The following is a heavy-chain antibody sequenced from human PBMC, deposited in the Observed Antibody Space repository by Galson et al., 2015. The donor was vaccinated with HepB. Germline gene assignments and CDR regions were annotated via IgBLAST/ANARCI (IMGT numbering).Heavy chain of an antibody. CDR3: AREVAGEGYFFDY. CDR2: IYSGGST. J-gene: IGHJ4*02. Sequence: SLRLSCAASGFTVSSNYMSWVRQAPGKGLEWVSVIYSGGSTYYADSVKGRFTISRDNSKNTLYLQMNSLRAEDTAVYYCAREVAGEGYFFDYWGQGTLVTVSS. V-gene: IGHV3-66*01. D-gene: IGHD3-10*01. CDR1: GFTVSSNY.